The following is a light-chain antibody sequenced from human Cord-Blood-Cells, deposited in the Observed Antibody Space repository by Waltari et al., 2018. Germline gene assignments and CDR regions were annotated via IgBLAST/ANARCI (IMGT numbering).Light chain of an antibody. CDR1: QSVSSN. CDR3: QQYNNWPWT. Sequence: DIVMTQTPATLSVSPVERATLSCRASQSVSSNLAWYQQKPGHAPRLLIYGASTRATGIPARFSGSGSGTEFTLTISSLQSEDFAVYYCQQYNNWPWTFGQGTKVEIK. J-gene: IGKJ1*01. V-gene: IGKV3-15*01. CDR2: GAS.